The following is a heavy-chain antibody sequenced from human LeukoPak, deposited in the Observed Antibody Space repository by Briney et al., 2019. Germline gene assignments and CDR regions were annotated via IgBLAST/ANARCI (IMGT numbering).Heavy chain of an antibody. J-gene: IGHJ4*02. CDR1: GFTFSSYA. CDR2: ISYDGSNK. D-gene: IGHD4-17*01. CDR3: ARDGQDYGDYFWYFDY. V-gene: IGHV3-30-3*01. Sequence: GRSLRLSCAASGFTFSSYAMHWVRQAPGKGLEWVAVISYDGSNKYYADSVKGRFTISRDNSKNTLYLQMNGLRAEDTAVYYCARDGQDYGDYFWYFDYWGQGTLVTVSS.